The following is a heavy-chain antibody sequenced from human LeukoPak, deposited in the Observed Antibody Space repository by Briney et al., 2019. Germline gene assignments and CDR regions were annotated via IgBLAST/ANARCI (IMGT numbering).Heavy chain of an antibody. J-gene: IGHJ3*02. CDR1: GYTFTGYY. Sequence: ASVKVSCKASGYTFTGYYMHWVRQAPGQGLEWMGWINPNSGGTNYAQKFQGRVTMTRDTSISTAYMELSSLRSEDTAVYYCARDRASIQLWETDAFDIWGQGTMVTVSS. V-gene: IGHV1-2*02. CDR2: INPNSGGT. CDR3: ARDRASIQLWETDAFDI. D-gene: IGHD5-18*01.